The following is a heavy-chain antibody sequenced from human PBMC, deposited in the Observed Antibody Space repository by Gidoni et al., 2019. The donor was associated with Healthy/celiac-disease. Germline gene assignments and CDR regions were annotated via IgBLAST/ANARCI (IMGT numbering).Heavy chain of an antibody. CDR3: AKGPKTYYDFWTS. Sequence: EVQLLESGGGFVQPGGSLRLSCAASGFTFSSYAMSWVRQAPGKGLGWVSAISGSGGSTYYADCVKGRFTIYRDNSKNTLYLQMNSLRAEETAVYYCAKGPKTYYDFWTSWGQGTTVTVSS. V-gene: IGHV3-23*01. CDR1: GFTFSSYA. D-gene: IGHD3-3*01. CDR2: ISGSGGST. J-gene: IGHJ6*02.